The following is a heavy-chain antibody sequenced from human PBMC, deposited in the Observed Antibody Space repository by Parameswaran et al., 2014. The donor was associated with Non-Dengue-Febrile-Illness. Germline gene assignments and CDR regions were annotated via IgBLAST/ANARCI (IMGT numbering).Heavy chain of an antibody. CDR3: ARGFDILTGYLDEFDY. V-gene: IGHV4-34*01. CDR2: INHSGST. Sequence: VRQMPGKGLEWIGEINHSGSTNYNPSLKSRVTISVDTSKNQFSLKLSSVTAADTAVYYCARGFDILTGYLDEFDYWGQGILVTVSS. D-gene: IGHD3-9*01. J-gene: IGHJ4*02.